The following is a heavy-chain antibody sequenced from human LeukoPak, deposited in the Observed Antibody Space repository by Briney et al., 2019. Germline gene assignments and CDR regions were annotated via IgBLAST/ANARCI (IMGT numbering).Heavy chain of an antibody. V-gene: IGHV1-69*05. CDR1: GGTFSSYA. J-gene: IGHJ4*02. CDR2: IIPIFGTA. Sequence: SVKVSCKASGGTFSSYAISWVRQAPGQGLEWMGGIIPIFGTANYAQKFQGRVTMTRDTSISTAYMELNSLTSEDTAVYYCAKNVRDTGTFDYWGQGTLVTVSS. CDR3: AKNVRDTGTFDY. D-gene: IGHD5-18*01.